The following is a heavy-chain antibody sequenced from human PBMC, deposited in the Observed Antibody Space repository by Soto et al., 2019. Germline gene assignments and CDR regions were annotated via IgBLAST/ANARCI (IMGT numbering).Heavy chain of an antibody. V-gene: IGHV3-48*03. CDR1: GFSFNTYE. J-gene: IGHJ4*02. Sequence: EVQLVESGGGLVQPGGSLRLSCAASGFSFNTYEMNWVRQAPGKGLEWVSYISSSGSTIYYADSVKGRFTVSRDNGKNSLYLQMNSLRVEDTAVYYCAYGGSCDYWGQGTQVTVSS. CDR2: ISSSGSTI. CDR3: AYGGSCDY. D-gene: IGHD1-26*01.